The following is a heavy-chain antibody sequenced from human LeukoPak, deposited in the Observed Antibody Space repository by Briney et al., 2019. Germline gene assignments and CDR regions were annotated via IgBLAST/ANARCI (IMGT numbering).Heavy chain of an antibody. CDR3: ARGFILYCGGDCYSDAFDI. CDR2: INHSGST. J-gene: IGHJ3*02. CDR1: GGSFSGYY. D-gene: IGHD2-21*02. V-gene: IGHV4-34*01. Sequence: SETLSLTCAVYGGSFSGYYWNWIRQTPGKGLEWIGEINHSGSTNYNPSLKSRVTISVDTSKKQFSLNLSSVTAADTAVYYCARGFILYCGGDCYSDAFDIWGQGTMVTVSS.